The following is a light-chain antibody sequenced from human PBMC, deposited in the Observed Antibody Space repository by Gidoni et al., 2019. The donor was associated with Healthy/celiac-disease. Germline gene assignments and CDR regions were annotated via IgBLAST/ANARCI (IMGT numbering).Light chain of an antibody. J-gene: IGKJ4*01. CDR2: DAS. V-gene: IGKV1-33*01. CDR1: QDISNY. CDR3: QQCDNLPRT. Sequence: DIQLPQPPSSLSASVGDRVTITCQASQDISNYLNWYQQKPGKAPTLLIYDASNLETGVPSRFSGSGSGTDFTFTISSLQPEDIATYYCQQCDNLPRTFGGGTKVEIK.